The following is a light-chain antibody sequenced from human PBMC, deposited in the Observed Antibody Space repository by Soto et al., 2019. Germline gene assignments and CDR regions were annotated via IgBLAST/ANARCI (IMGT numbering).Light chain of an antibody. CDR3: LQYDNLLLDT. V-gene: IGKV1-33*01. J-gene: IGKJ2*01. Sequence: DIQMTQSPSSLSASVGDRVTITCQASQDIRYYLNWYQQKPGKAPKLLIYDASTLETVVPSRFKGSGSWTDSTFHSSCLHTEDNATYLFLQYDNLLLDTFGQGTTLEIK. CDR1: QDIRYY. CDR2: DAS.